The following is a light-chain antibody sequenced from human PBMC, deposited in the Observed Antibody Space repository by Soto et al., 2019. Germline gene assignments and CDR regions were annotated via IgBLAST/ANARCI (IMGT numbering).Light chain of an antibody. CDR3: QQCGSSPWT. CDR2: AAS. J-gene: IGKJ1*01. Sequence: EIVLTQSTGTLSLSPGERATLSCRASQSVSSYYLAWYQQKPGQAPRLLIYAASSRATGIPDRFSGGGSGTDFTLTISRLEPEDFAVYYCQQCGSSPWTFGQGTNVDIK. V-gene: IGKV3-20*01. CDR1: QSVSSYY.